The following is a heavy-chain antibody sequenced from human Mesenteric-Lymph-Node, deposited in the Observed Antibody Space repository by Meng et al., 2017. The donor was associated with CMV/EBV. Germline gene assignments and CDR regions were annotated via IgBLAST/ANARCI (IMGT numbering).Heavy chain of an antibody. D-gene: IGHD2-15*01. CDR3: TRRIDCSGASCYPYYFDY. J-gene: IGHJ4*02. CDR2: IRDKDNNYAT. Sequence: GESLKISCAASGFTFSSYAMRWVRQASGKGLEWVGHIRDKDNNYATAYAASVKGRFTISRDDSKKMAYLQMNILKTEDTAVYYCTRRIDCSGASCYPYYFDYWGQGTLVTVSS. V-gene: IGHV3-73*01. CDR1: GFTFSSYA.